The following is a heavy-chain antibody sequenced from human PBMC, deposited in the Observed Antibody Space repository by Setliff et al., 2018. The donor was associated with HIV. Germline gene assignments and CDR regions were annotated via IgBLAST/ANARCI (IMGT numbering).Heavy chain of an antibody. J-gene: IGHJ4*02. D-gene: IGHD6-13*01. CDR3: AHCDYSSRRCLY. CDR1: GFTLITSDEG. CDR2: VYWDDHK. Sequence: TLVNPAQTLTLTCSFSGFTLITSDEGVAWIRQPPGKALEWLALVYWDDHKHYSPSLKSRLTITKDTSRHQVVLTMTNMDPVDTATYYCAHCDYSSRRCLYWGQGTLVTVSS. V-gene: IGHV2-5*02.